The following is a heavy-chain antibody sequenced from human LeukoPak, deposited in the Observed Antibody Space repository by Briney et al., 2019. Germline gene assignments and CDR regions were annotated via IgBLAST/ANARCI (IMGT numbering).Heavy chain of an antibody. CDR3: ARSIAAAAPYFDY. CDR2: IYYSGST. V-gene: IGHV4-39*01. Sequence: PSETLSLTCTVSGGSISSSSYYWGWIRQPPGKGLEWIGSIYYSGSTYYNPSLKSRVTISVDTSKNQFSLKLSSVTAADTAVYYCARSIAAAAPYFDYWGQGTLVTVSS. D-gene: IGHD6-13*01. J-gene: IGHJ4*02. CDR1: GGSISSSSYY.